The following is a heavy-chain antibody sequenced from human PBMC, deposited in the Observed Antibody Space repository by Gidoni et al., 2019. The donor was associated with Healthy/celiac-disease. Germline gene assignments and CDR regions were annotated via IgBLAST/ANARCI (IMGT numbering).Heavy chain of an antibody. D-gene: IGHD4-17*01. CDR3: AREGNYGDYEYYFDY. CDR1: GYTFPTYG. J-gene: IGHJ4*02. CDR2: ISAYNGNT. V-gene: IGHV1-18*01. Sequence: QVQLVQSGAEVKKPGASVTVSCKASGYTFPTYGISWVRQATGQGLEWMGWISAYNGNTNYAQKLQGRVTMTTDTSTSTAYMELRSLRSDDTAVYYCAREGNYGDYEYYFDYWGQGTLVTVSS.